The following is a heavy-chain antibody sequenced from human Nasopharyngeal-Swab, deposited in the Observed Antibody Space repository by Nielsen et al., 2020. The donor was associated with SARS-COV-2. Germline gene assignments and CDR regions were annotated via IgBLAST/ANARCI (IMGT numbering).Heavy chain of an antibody. J-gene: IGHJ6*02. Sequence: SVNVSFMASGYTYTSYAMNWVRQAPAQGLEWMGRMNTNTGNQTYAQGLTGRLVLSLDTPVSTAYLQISSLKAEDTAVYYFAREEYYYYYGMDVWGQGTTVTVSS. CDR2: MNTNTGNQ. V-gene: IGHV7-4-1*02. CDR1: GYTYTSYA. CDR3: AREEYYYYYGMDV.